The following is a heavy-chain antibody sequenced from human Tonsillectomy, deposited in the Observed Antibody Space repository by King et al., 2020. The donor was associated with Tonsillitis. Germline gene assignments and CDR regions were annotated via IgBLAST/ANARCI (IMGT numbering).Heavy chain of an antibody. J-gene: IGHJ6*02. V-gene: IGHV3-7*01. CDR2: LKQDGREK. D-gene: IGHD2-2*01. CDR3: VRDIEVVPVSMRQYYYGMDV. Sequence: VQLVESGGGLVQPGGSLRLSCAASGFTFSNYWMTWVRQAPGKGLEWVATLKQDGREKYYLDSVKDRFTISRDNAKNSLYLRLNSLRAEDTAVYYCVRDIEVVPVSMRQYYYGMDVWGQGTTVTVSS. CDR1: GFTFSNYW.